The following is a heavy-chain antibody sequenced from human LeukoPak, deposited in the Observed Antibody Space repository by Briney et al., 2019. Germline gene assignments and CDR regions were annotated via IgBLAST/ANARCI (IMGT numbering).Heavy chain of an antibody. Sequence: ASVKVSCKASGYTFTSYYMHWVRQAPGQGLEWMGIINPSGGSTSYAQKFQGRVTMTRDTSTITVYMELSSLRSDDTAVYYCAREAIFGVVREYYSDYWGQGTLVTVS. D-gene: IGHD3-3*01. CDR3: AREAIFGVVREYYSDY. CDR2: INPSGGST. V-gene: IGHV1-46*01. CDR1: GYTFTSYY. J-gene: IGHJ4*02.